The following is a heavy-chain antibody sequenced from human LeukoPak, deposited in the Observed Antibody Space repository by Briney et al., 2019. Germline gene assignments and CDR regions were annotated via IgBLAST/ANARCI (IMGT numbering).Heavy chain of an antibody. Sequence: GGSLRLSCAASGFTFSSYSMNWVRQAPGKGLEWVSSISSSSSYIYYADSVKGRFTISRDNAKNSLYVQMNSLRAEDTAVYYCARGQDYYDSSGYYYDLYYFDYWGQGTLVTVSS. V-gene: IGHV3-21*01. D-gene: IGHD3-22*01. CDR3: ARGQDYYDSSGYYYDLYYFDY. CDR2: ISSSSSYI. CDR1: GFTFSSYS. J-gene: IGHJ4*02.